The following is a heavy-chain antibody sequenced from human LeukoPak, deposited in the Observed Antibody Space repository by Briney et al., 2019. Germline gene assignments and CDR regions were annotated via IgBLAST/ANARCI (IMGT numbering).Heavy chain of an antibody. J-gene: IGHJ5*02. D-gene: IGHD3/OR15-3a*01. Sequence: SETLSLTCAVYGGSFSGYSWSWIRQPPGRGLEWIGEINHSGSTNYNPSLKSRVTISVDTSKNQFSLKVSSVTAADTAVYYCASSMIFGVVATWFDPWGQGTLVTVSS. CDR2: INHSGST. V-gene: IGHV4-34*01. CDR3: ASSMIFGVVATWFDP. CDR1: GGSFSGYS.